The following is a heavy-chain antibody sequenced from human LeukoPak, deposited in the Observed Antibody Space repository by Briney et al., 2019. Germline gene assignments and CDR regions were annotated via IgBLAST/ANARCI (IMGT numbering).Heavy chain of an antibody. CDR3: VKDNGRWFDP. CDR1: GGSMRSNY. Sequence: SETLFLTCTVSGGSMRSNYWSLTRQPPGKGLEWIGNIYYSGGTNYNPSLKSRVTISIDPSKNQFSLKLSSVTAADTAIYYCVKDNGRWFDPWGQGTLVIVSS. V-gene: IGHV4-59*01. J-gene: IGHJ5*02. D-gene: IGHD1-26*01. CDR2: IYYSGGT.